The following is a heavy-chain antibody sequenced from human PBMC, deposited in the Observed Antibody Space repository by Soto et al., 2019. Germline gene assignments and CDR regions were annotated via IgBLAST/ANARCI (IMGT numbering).Heavy chain of an antibody. J-gene: IGHJ4*02. CDR1: GGAISSRSNH. CDR2: IYYSENT. D-gene: IGHD2-15*01. CDR3: ATHPPFTPLDH. Sequence: QLQLQESGPGLVKPSETLSLTCTVSGGAISSRSNHWGWIRQPPGKGLEWIGNIYYSENTYYNPSLKSRVTISVDTSKNQFSLRLTSVTAAHTAVYYCATHPPFTPLDHWAQATLVTVSS. V-gene: IGHV4-39*01.